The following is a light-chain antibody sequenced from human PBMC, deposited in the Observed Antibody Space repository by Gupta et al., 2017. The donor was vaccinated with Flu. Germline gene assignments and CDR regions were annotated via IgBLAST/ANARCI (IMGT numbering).Light chain of an antibody. Sequence: GDRVTITCRASQGIGNYLAWYQQKPGKVPKLLIYAASTLQSGVPSRFSGSGSGTAFTLTITSLQPEDFATYYCQKYKSAPFTFGPGTKVDFK. CDR1: QGIGNY. CDR3: QKYKSAPFT. V-gene: IGKV1-27*01. CDR2: AAS. J-gene: IGKJ3*01.